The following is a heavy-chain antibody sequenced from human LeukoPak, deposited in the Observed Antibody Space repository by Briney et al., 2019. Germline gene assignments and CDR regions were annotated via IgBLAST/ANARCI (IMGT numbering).Heavy chain of an antibody. J-gene: IGHJ6*02. CDR1: GFTFSSYD. CDR3: ARGMLRGIRGYYYYGMDV. D-gene: IGHD3-10*01. Sequence: GGSLRLSCAASGFTFSSYDMHWVRQATGKGLEWVSAIGTAGDTYYPGSVKGRFTISRENAKNSLYLQMNSLRAGDTAVYYCARGMLRGIRGYYYYGMDVWGQGTTVTVSS. V-gene: IGHV3-13*01. CDR2: IGTAGDT.